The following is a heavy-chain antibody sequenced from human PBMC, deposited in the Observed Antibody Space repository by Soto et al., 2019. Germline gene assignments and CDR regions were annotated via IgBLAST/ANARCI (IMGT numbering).Heavy chain of an antibody. J-gene: IGHJ6*02. V-gene: IGHV3-48*03. Sequence: EVQLVESGGGLVQAGGSLRLFCAASGFTFSNYEMNWVRQAPGKGLEWVAYIGNRGRTIYYADSVKGGFTISRDNAKNAMYLQMNSLSAEDTAVYYCARDPAIYSGKFDYGLDVWGQGTTVTAS. CDR3: ARDPAIYSGKFDYGLDV. CDR1: GFTFSNYE. CDR2: IGNRGRTI. D-gene: IGHD4-4*01.